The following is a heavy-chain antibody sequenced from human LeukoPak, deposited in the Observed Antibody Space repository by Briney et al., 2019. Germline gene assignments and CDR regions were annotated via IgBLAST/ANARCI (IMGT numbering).Heavy chain of an antibody. J-gene: IGHJ4*02. V-gene: IGHV3-21*01. Sequence: GGSLRLSCAASGFTFSSYSMNWVRQAPGKGLEWVSSISSSSSYIYYSDSLKGRFTISRDNAKNSLYLQMNSLRAEDTAVYYCARDPRGYSYGHDYWGQGTLVTVSS. CDR1: GFTFSSYS. D-gene: IGHD5-18*01. CDR3: ARDPRGYSYGHDY. CDR2: ISSSSSYI.